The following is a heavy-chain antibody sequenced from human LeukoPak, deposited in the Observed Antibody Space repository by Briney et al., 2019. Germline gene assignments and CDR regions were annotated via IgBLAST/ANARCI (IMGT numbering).Heavy chain of an antibody. J-gene: IGHJ4*02. V-gene: IGHV3-21*01. CDR1: GFTFSSYS. Sequence: TGGPLRLSCAASGFTFSSYSMNWVRQAPGKGLEWVSSISSSSSYIYYADSVKGRFTISRDNAKNSLYLQMNSLRAEDTAVYYCARDLVAIGQQLVGASDYWGQGTLVTVSS. CDR2: ISSSSSYI. CDR3: ARDLVAIGQQLVGASDY. D-gene: IGHD6-13*01.